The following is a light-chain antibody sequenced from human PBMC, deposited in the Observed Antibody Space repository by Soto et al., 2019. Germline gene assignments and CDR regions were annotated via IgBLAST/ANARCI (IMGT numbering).Light chain of an antibody. CDR3: QQANSFPWT. J-gene: IGKJ1*01. CDR2: AAS. V-gene: IGKV1-12*02. Sequence: DIQLTHSRSSVSASVGDRVTVTCRASQGISNWLAWYQQKPGKAPKLLISAASTLQSGVPSRFSGSGSRTDFTLIVSSLQPADFATYYCQQANSFPWTFGQGTKVEIK. CDR1: QGISNW.